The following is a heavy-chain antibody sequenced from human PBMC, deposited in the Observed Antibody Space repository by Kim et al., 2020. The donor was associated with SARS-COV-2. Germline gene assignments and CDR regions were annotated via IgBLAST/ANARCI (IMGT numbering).Heavy chain of an antibody. Sequence: SETPSLTCTVSDGSISSGYYWGWIRQPPGKGLEWIATVDYSGTTYYNPSLKSRVTASVDTSNNQFSLSLSSVTAADTAVYYCAHDSSGYGKFDNWGQGTL. CDR3: AHDSSGYGKFDN. D-gene: IGHD3-22*01. V-gene: IGHV4-39*05. CDR1: DGSISSGYY. J-gene: IGHJ4*02. CDR2: VDYSGTT.